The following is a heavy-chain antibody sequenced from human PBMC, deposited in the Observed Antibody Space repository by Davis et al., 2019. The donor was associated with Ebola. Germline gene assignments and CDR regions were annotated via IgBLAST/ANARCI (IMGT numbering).Heavy chain of an antibody. CDR3: ARGSSSSWYLPLY. D-gene: IGHD6-13*01. J-gene: IGHJ4*02. V-gene: IGHV1-8*01. CDR2: MNPNSGNT. CDR1: GYTFTSYD. Sequence: AASVTVSCKASGYTFTSYDINWVRQATGQGLEWMGWMNPNSGNTGYAQKFQGRVTITRDTSASTAYMELSSLRSEDTAVYYCARGSSSSWYLPLYWGQGTLVTVSS.